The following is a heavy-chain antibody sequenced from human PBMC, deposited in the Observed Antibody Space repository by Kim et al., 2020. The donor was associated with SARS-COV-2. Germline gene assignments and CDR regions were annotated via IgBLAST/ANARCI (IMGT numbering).Heavy chain of an antibody. Sequence: GGSLRLSCAASGFTFSSYGMHWVRQAPGKGLEWVAVISYDGSNKYYADSVKGRFTISRDNSKNTLYLQMNSLRAEDTAVYYCAKDTITMVRGGSYGMDVWGQGTTVTVSS. D-gene: IGHD3-10*01. CDR1: GFTFSSYG. J-gene: IGHJ6*02. CDR2: ISYDGSNK. CDR3: AKDTITMVRGGSYGMDV. V-gene: IGHV3-30*18.